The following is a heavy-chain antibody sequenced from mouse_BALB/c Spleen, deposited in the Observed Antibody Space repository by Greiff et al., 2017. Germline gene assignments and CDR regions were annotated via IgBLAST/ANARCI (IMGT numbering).Heavy chain of an antibody. J-gene: IGHJ4*01. CDR3: ASMIYAMDY. CDR1: GYTFTSYW. Sequence: QVQLQQSGPELVKPGASVKLSCKASGYTFTSYWMHWVKQRPGQGLEWIGEIDPSDSYTNYNQKFKGKATLTVDKSSSTAYMQLSSLTSEDSAVYYCASMIYAMDYWGQGTSVTVSS. V-gene: IGHV1-69*02. D-gene: IGHD2-4*01. CDR2: IDPSDSYT.